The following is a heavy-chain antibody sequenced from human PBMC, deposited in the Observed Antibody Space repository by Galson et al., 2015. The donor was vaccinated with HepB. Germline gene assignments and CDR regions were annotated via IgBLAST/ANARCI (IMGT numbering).Heavy chain of an antibody. D-gene: IGHD1-26*01. V-gene: IGHV3-30*02. CDR1: GFTFSSYG. CDR3: AKGNRGWERVSSGMDV. J-gene: IGHJ6*02. CDR2: IRYDGSNK. Sequence: LRLSCAASGFTFSSYGMHWVRQAPGKGLEWVAFIRYDGSNKYYADSVKGRFTISRDNSKNTLYLQMNSLRAEDTAVYYCAKGNRGWERVSSGMDVWGQGTTVTVSS.